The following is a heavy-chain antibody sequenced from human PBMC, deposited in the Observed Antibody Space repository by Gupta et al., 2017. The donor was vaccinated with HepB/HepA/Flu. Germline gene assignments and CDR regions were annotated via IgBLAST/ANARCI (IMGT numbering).Heavy chain of an antibody. CDR3: ARRSCFVSCYYYGMDV. V-gene: IGHV3-11*01. J-gene: IGHJ6*02. D-gene: IGHD2-21*01. Sequence: QLQLVESGGGLVEPGGSLRLSCAASGFTFSDYYMSWIRQAPGKGLEWVSYISHSGTIIYYGESVKGRFTISRDNAKNSLYLQMNSLRAEDTAVYYCARRSCFVSCYYYGMDVWGQGTTVTVSS. CDR2: ISHSGTII. CDR1: GFTFSDYY.